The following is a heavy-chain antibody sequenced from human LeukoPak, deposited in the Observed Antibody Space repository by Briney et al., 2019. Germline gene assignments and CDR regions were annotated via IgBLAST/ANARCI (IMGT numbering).Heavy chain of an antibody. D-gene: IGHD3-22*01. CDR3: TSTLYYYDSSVDFDY. CDR2: IKSKTDGGTT. CDR1: GFTFSNAW. Sequence: PGGSLRLSCAASGFTFSNAWMSWVRQAPGKGLEWVGRIKSKTDGGTTDYAAPVKGRFTISRDDSKNTLYLQMNSLKTEDTAVYYCTSTLYYYDSSVDFDYWDQGTLVTVSS. V-gene: IGHV3-15*01. J-gene: IGHJ4*02.